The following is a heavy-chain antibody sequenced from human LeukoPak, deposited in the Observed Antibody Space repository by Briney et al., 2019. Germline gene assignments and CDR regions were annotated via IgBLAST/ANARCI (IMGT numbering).Heavy chain of an antibody. CDR2: IFPSGGEI. CDR3: AKDSAKKYDDY. J-gene: IGHJ4*02. CDR1: GFTFSTFA. V-gene: IGHV3-23*01. Sequence: GGSLRLSCAASGFTFSTFAMLWVRQPRGKGLEWVSSIFPSGGEIHYADSVRGRFTISRDNSKSTLSLQMNSLRAEDTAIYYCAKDSAKKYDDYWGQGTLVTVSS. D-gene: IGHD2/OR15-2a*01.